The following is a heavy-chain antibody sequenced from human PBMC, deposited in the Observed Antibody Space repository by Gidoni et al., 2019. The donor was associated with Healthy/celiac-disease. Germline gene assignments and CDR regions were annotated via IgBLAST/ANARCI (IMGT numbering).Heavy chain of an antibody. CDR1: GGTFSSYA. J-gene: IGHJ3*02. D-gene: IGHD3-22*01. CDR3: ARVGTRAGARGNYDSSGMADAFDI. CDR2: IIPIFGTA. Sequence: QVQLVQSGAEVKKPGSSVQVSCKASGGTFSSYAISWVRQAPGQGLEWMGGIIPIFGTANYAQKFQGRVTITADKSTSTAYMELSSLRSEDTAVYYCARVGTRAGARGNYDSSGMADAFDIWGQGTMVTVSS. V-gene: IGHV1-69*06.